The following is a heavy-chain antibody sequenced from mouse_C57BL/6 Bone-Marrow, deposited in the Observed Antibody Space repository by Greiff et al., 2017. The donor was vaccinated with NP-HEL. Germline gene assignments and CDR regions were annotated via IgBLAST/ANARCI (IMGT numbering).Heavy chain of an antibody. J-gene: IGHJ4*01. CDR1: GFSLTSYG. D-gene: IGHD1-1*01. CDR3: ARTPHYGNYAMDY. Sequence: QVQLQQSGPGLVQPSQSLSITCTVSGFSLTSYGVHWVRQSPGKGLEWLGVIWSGGSTDYNAAFISRLSISKDNSKSQVFFTMNSLQADDTAIYYCARTPHYGNYAMDYWGQGTSVTVSS. CDR2: IWSGGST. V-gene: IGHV2-2*01.